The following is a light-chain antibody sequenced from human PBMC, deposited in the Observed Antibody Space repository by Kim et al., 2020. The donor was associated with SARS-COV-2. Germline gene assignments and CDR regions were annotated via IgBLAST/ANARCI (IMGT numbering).Light chain of an antibody. CDR1: SSDVGGYNL. CDR3: CSYAGSFTWV. CDR2: EVS. Sequence: QSVLTQPASVSGSPGQSITISCTGTSSDVGGYNLVSWYQQHPGKAPKLMIYEVSKWPSGVSNRFSGSKSGNTASLTISGLQAEDEADYYCCSYAGSFTWVFGGGTQLTVL. J-gene: IGLJ3*02. V-gene: IGLV2-23*02.